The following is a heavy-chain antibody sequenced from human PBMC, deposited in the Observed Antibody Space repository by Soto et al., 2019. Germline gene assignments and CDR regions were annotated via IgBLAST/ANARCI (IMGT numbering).Heavy chain of an antibody. Sequence: EVQLVESGGGLVQPGGSLRLSCVASGFTVSSNYMTWFRQAPGKGLEWVSVIYNDGSTYHADSVKGRFVISRDKSKNTLYLQMNSLRAEDTAVYYCARDLVRGVIGYYYGMDVWGQGTTVTVSS. V-gene: IGHV3-66*01. CDR2: IYNDGST. D-gene: IGHD3-10*01. J-gene: IGHJ6*02. CDR1: GFTVSSNY. CDR3: ARDLVRGVIGYYYGMDV.